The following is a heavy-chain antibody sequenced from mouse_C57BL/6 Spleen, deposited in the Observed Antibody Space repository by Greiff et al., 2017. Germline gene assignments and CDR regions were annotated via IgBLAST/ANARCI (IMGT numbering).Heavy chain of an antibody. CDR3: ARLTPYYFDY. Sequence: QVQLQQSGAELVKPGASVKISCKASGYAFSSYWMHWVKQRPGQGLEWIGEIDPSDSYTNYNQKFKGKSTLTVDKSSSTAYMQLSSLTSEDSAVYYCARLTPYYFDYWGQGTTLTVSS. CDR2: IDPSDSYT. D-gene: IGHD4-1*01. J-gene: IGHJ2*01. V-gene: IGHV1-69*01. CDR1: GYAFSSYW.